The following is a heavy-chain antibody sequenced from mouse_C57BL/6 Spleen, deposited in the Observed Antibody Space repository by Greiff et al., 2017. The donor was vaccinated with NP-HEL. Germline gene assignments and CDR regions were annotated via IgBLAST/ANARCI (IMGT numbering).Heavy chain of an antibody. D-gene: IGHD3-2*02. CDR2: IDPAESYT. V-gene: IGHV1-69*01. CDR3: AREESSTAQATVAY. Sequence: QVQLQQPGAELVMPGASVKLSCKASGYTFTSYWMHWVKQRPGQGLEWIGEIDPAESYTNYNQKFKGKSTLTVDKSSSTAYMQLSSLTSEDSAVYYCAREESSTAQATVAYWGQGTLVTVSA. CDR1: GYTFTSYW. J-gene: IGHJ3*01.